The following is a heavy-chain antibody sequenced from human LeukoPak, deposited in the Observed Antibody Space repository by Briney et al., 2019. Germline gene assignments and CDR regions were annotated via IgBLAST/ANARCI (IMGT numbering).Heavy chain of an antibody. V-gene: IGHV3-7*01. CDR2: IKQDGSDK. CDR3: ARDEESAAGFDY. J-gene: IGHJ4*02. D-gene: IGHD6-13*01. Sequence: GGSLRLSCAASGFMFSDFWMSWVRQAPGKGLEWVANIKQDGSDKYYVDSVKGRFTISRDNAKNSLYLQMNSLRAEDTAVYYCARDEESAAGFDYWGQGTLVTVSS. CDR1: GFMFSDFW.